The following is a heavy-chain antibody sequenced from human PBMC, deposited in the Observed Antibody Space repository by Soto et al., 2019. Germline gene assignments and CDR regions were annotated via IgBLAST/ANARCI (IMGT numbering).Heavy chain of an antibody. CDR2: VNNGGGGT. V-gene: IGHV3-23*01. J-gene: IGHJ4*02. D-gene: IGHD3-10*01. Sequence: PGGSLRLSCAASGFTFSNYAMTWVRQAPGKGPEWISTVNNGGGGTHYADSVKGRFTISRDNSKNTLYLQVSSLRAEDTAVYYCAKERLGRGIDYWGQGILVTVSS. CDR1: GFTFSNYA. CDR3: AKERLGRGIDY.